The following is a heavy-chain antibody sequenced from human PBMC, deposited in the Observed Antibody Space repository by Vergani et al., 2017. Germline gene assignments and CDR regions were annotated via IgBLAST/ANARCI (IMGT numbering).Heavy chain of an antibody. V-gene: IGHV3-21*01. CDR3: ARDESYCTNGVCYSWFDP. CDR1: GFTFSSYS. Sequence: EVQLVESGGGLVKPGGSLRLSCAASGFTFSSYSMNWVRQAPGKGLEWVSSISSSSSYIYYADSVKGRFTISRDNAKNSLYLQMYSLRAEDTAVYYCARDESYCTNGVCYSWFDPWGQGTLVTVSS. J-gene: IGHJ5*02. CDR2: ISSSSSYI. D-gene: IGHD2-8*01.